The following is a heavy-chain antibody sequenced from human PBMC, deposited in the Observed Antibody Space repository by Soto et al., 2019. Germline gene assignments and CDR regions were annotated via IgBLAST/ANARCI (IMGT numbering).Heavy chain of an antibody. CDR3: TTDTRRISVFGVPWNS. D-gene: IGHD3-3*01. CDR2: IKSRSDGGTP. V-gene: IGHV3-15*01. CDR1: GFTLSNAW. J-gene: IGHJ4*02. Sequence: EVQLEESGGGPGEPGGSLRLSCAASGFTLSNAWMNWVRHTPGRGLEWVGRIKSRSDGGTPDYGAPVKGRFTISRDDSLNTVYLQMNSLTAEDTGVYYCTTDTRRISVFGVPWNSWGQGTLVTVSS.